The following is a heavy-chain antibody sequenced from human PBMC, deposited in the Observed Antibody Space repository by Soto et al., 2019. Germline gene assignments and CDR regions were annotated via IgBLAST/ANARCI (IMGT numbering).Heavy chain of an antibody. CDR2: IIPIFGTA. CDR3: ARVQPRYSYGPLDY. V-gene: IGHV1-69*13. J-gene: IGHJ4*02. Sequence: GASVNVSCKASGGTFSSYAISWVRQAPGQGLEWMGGIIPIFGTANYAQKFQGRVTITADESTSTAYMELSSLRSEDTAVYYCARVQPRYSYGPLDYWGQGTLVTASS. CDR1: GGTFSSYA. D-gene: IGHD5-18*01.